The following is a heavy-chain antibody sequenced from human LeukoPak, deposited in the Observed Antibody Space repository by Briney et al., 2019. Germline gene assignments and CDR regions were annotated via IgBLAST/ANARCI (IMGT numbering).Heavy chain of an antibody. CDR3: ANRAPGYGGNFDHAFDI. CDR1: GGTFSSYA. CDR2: IIPIFGTA. Sequence: SVKVSCKASGGTFSSYAISWVRQAPGQGLEWMGGIIPIFGTANYAQKFQGRVTITADESTSTAYMELSSLRSEDTAVYYCANRAPGYGGNFDHAFDIWGQGTMVTVSS. V-gene: IGHV1-69*13. D-gene: IGHD4-23*01. J-gene: IGHJ3*02.